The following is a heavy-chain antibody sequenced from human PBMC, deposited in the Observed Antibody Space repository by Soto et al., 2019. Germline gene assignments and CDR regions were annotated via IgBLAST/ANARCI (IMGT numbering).Heavy chain of an antibody. V-gene: IGHV3-48*02. J-gene: IGHJ4*02. CDR1: GFTFSSYS. D-gene: IGHD3-22*01. Sequence: GGSLRLSCAASGFTFSSYSMNWVRQAPGKGLEWVSYISSSSSTIYYADSVKGRFTISRDNAKNSLYLQMNSLRDEDTAVYYCARDTYYDSSGRFDYWGQGTLVTVSS. CDR3: ARDTYYDSSGRFDY. CDR2: ISSSSSTI.